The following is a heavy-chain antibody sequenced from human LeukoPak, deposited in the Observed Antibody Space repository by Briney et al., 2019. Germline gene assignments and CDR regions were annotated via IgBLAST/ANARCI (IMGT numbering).Heavy chain of an antibody. D-gene: IGHD5-18*01. CDR1: GFTLSSYS. J-gene: IGHJ4*02. CDR2: ISSSSSVI. CDR3: ARARGYSYGYSDY. Sequence: PGGSLRLSCAASGFTLSSYSIHWVRQAPGKGVAWVSYISSSSSVIDSADSVKGRFTISRDNAKNSLYLQMNSLRVEDTAVYYCARARGYSYGYSDYWGQGTLVTVSS. V-gene: IGHV3-48*01.